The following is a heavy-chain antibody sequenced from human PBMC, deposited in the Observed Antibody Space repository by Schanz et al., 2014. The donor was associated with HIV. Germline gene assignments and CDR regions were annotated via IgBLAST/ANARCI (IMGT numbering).Heavy chain of an antibody. CDR2: VNPESGNT. D-gene: IGHD6-19*01. Sequence: QVQVVQSGAEVKKPGSSVKVSCKASGGTFSSYAISWVRQAPGQGLEWMGWVNPESGNTGMADTFLGRLSRTRFTSTGTAYMELDSLRAEDTAIYYCARAPSRRGQSSGWYTYFDYWGQGTLVAVSS. J-gene: IGHJ4*02. CDR3: ARAPSRRGQSSGWYTYFDY. V-gene: IGHV1-8*01. CDR1: GGTFSSYA.